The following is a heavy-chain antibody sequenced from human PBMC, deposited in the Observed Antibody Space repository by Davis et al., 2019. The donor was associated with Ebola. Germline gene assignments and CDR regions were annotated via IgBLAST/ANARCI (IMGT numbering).Heavy chain of an antibody. J-gene: IGHJ5*02. CDR1: GGSISGDY. CDR2: IHDSGST. V-gene: IGHV4-59*12. D-gene: IGHD2-2*01. Sequence: SETLSLTCTVSGGSISGDYWSWIRQPPGKGLEWIGYIHDSGSTNYNPSLKSRVTISVDTSKNQFSLKLSSVTAADTAVYYCARGYANWFDPWGQGTLVTVSS. CDR3: ARGYANWFDP.